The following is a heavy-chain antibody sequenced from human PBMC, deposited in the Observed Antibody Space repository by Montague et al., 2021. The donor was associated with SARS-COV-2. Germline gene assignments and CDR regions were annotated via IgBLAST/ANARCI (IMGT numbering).Heavy chain of an antibody. CDR3: ARDRGIAARQWFYYYDYMDV. D-gene: IGHD6-6*01. CDR1: GASISSGSYY. Sequence: TLSLTCTVSGASISSGSYYWSWLRQHAGQGLEWIGRIYTSGSTNYNPSLKSRVTISGDTSKNQFSLMLISVTAADTAVYYCARDRGIAARQWFYYYDYMDVWGKGTTVTVSS. V-gene: IGHV4-61*02. CDR2: IYTSGST. J-gene: IGHJ6*03.